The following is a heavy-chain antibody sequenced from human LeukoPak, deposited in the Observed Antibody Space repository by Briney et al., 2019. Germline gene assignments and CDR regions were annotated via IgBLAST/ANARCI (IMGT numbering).Heavy chain of an antibody. CDR1: GYTFTTYA. V-gene: IGHV1-18*01. CDR3: ARSYYDSSGHLDY. D-gene: IGHD3-22*01. Sequence: ASVKASCKASGYTFTTYAISWVRQAPGQGLEWMGWISGYNGNRVYAQQFQGRATMTTDTSTNTVYMDLRSLRSDDTAEYYCARSYYDSSGHLDYWGQGTLVTVSS. J-gene: IGHJ4*02. CDR2: ISGYNGNR.